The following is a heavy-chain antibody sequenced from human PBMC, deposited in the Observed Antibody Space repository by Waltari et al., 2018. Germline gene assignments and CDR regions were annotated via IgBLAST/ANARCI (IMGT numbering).Heavy chain of an antibody. J-gene: IGHJ4*02. V-gene: IGHV3-21*01. CDR2: IRSSTTYI. CDR1: GLTFASYT. Sequence: EVQLVESGGGLVTPGGSLRLSCSASGLTFASYTMNWVRQAPGKGLVWPSSIRSSTTYIFYAGAVKGRFTISRDNAKNTLYLQMNSLRAEDTAVYYCATTLKVGSPSNFDFWGQGTLVTVSS. CDR3: ATTLKVGSPSNFDF. D-gene: IGHD1-26*01.